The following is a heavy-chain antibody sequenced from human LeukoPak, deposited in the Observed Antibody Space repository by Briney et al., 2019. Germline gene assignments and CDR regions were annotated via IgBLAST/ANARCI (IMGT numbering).Heavy chain of an antibody. CDR1: GFSFISYG. Sequence: GGSLRLSCAASGFSFISYGMHWVRQAPGKGLEWVGVISDDGRNKKYADSVKGRFTISRDNSRDTLYLQMNSLRDEDTAVYYCAKRPSDYGDYVTYFDYWGQGTLVTVSS. V-gene: IGHV3-30*18. J-gene: IGHJ4*02. CDR3: AKRPSDYGDYVTYFDY. CDR2: ISDDGRNK. D-gene: IGHD4-17*01.